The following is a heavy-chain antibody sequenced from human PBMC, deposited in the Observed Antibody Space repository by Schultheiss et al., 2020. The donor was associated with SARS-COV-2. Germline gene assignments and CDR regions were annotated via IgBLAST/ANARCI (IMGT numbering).Heavy chain of an antibody. J-gene: IGHJ3*02. D-gene: IGHD3-3*01. CDR3: ARDPAVTYYDFWSATSLNAFDI. CDR2: IYTSGST. V-gene: IGHV4-4*07. Sequence: SETLSLTCTVSGGSISSYYWSWIRQPAGKGLEWIGRIYTSGSTNYNPSLKSRVTMSVDTSKNQFSLKLSSVTAADTAVYYCARDPAVTYYDFWSATSLNAFDIWGQGTMVTVSS. CDR1: GGSISSYY.